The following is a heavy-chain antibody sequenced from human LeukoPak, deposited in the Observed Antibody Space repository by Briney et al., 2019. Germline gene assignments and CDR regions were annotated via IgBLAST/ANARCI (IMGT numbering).Heavy chain of an antibody. CDR1: GYTFTSYG. Sequence: GASVKVSCKASGYTFTSYGISWVRQAPGQGLEWMGWISAYNGNTNYAQKLQGRVTMTTDTSTSTAYMELRSLRSDDTAVYYCARFYYYDSSGYHLMDVWGQGTTVTVSS. D-gene: IGHD3-22*01. CDR3: ARFYYYDSSGYHLMDV. CDR2: ISAYNGNT. V-gene: IGHV1-18*01. J-gene: IGHJ6*02.